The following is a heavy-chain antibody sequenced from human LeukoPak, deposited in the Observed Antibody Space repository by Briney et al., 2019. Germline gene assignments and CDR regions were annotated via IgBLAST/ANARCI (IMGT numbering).Heavy chain of an antibody. CDR2: ISAFDGNT. J-gene: IGHJ5*02. Sequence: ASVKVSCKASGYTFISYGISWVRQAPGQGLEWMGWISAFDGNTNYAQKFQDRVTLTTDTSTSTAHMELRSLRSDDTAVYYCARWPGGLSGTYYEPSSNWFDPWGQGVLVTVSS. V-gene: IGHV1-18*01. CDR1: GYTFISYG. D-gene: IGHD3-10*01. CDR3: ARWPGGLSGTYYEPSSNWFDP.